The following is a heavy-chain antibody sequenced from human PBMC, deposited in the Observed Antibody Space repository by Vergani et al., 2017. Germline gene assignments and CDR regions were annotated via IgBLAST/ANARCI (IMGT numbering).Heavy chain of an antibody. Sequence: EVQLLESGGDLVQPGGSLRLSCAASGFTFNHYAMNWVRQAPGKGLEWVSGISGSGGSTYYAGSVKGRFTISRDSSKNTLYLQMNSLSAGDKAVYYCAKANPRNSGYDYLDYYHAKDVWGQGTTVTVSS. V-gene: IGHV3-23*01. CDR1: GFTFNHYA. CDR2: ISGSGGST. CDR3: AKANPRNSGYDYLDYYHAKDV. J-gene: IGHJ6*02. D-gene: IGHD5-12*01.